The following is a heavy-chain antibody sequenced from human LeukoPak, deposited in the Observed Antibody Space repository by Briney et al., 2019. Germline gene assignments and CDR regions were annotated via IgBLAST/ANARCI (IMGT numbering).Heavy chain of an antibody. D-gene: IGHD1-14*01. CDR3: ASGDHASDAEDGSYYYYYMDV. CDR2: INPSGGST. V-gene: IGHV1-46*01. Sequence: GASVKVSCKASGYTFTSYYMHWVRQAPGQGLEWMGIINPSGGSTNYAQKFQGRVTMTRDMSTSTVYMELSSLRSEDTAVYYCASGDHASDAEDGSYYYYYMDVWGKGTTVTVSS. CDR1: GYTFTSYY. J-gene: IGHJ6*03.